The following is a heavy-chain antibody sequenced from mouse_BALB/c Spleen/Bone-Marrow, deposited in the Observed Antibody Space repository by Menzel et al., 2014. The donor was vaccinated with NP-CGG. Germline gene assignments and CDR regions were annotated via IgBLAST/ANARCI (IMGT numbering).Heavy chain of an antibody. CDR1: GNTFTSNW. CDR3: ARWGYGSTYYYAMDY. D-gene: IGHD1-1*01. J-gene: IGHJ4*01. CDR2: IDPYDSET. Sequence: VHLVESGAELVRPGASVKLSCKASGNTFTSNWMNWVKQRPEQGLEWIGRIDPYDSETHYNQKFKDKAILTVDKSSGTAYMQLNSLTSEDSAVYYCARWGYGSTYYYAMDYLGQGTPVTASS. V-gene: IGHV1-74*04.